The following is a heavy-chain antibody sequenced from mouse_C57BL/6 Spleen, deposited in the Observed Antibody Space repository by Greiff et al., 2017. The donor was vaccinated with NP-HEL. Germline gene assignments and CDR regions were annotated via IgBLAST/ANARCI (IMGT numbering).Heavy chain of an antibody. Sequence: EVQLQQSGPELVKPGASVKISCKASGYTFTDYYMNWVKQSHGKSLEWIGDINPNNGGTSYNQKFKGKATLTVDKSSSTAYMELRSLTSEDSAVYYCARGYDYDGYYYAMDYWGQGTSVTVSS. D-gene: IGHD2-3*01. CDR1: GYTFTDYY. V-gene: IGHV1-26*01. J-gene: IGHJ4*01. CDR3: ARGYDYDGYYYAMDY. CDR2: INPNNGGT.